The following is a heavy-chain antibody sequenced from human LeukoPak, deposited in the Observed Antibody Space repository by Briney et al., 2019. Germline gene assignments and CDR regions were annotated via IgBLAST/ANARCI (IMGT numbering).Heavy chain of an antibody. CDR3: ARLGWYYPYYYYYGMDV. Sequence: PSETLSLTCTVSGGSISSSSYYWGWIRQPPGKGLEWIGSIYYSGSTYYNPSLKSRVTISVDTSKNQFSLKLSSVTAADTAVYYCARLGWYYPYYYYYGMDVWGQGTTVTVSS. CDR1: GGSISSSSYY. CDR2: IYYSGST. V-gene: IGHV4-39*07. D-gene: IGHD6-19*01. J-gene: IGHJ6*02.